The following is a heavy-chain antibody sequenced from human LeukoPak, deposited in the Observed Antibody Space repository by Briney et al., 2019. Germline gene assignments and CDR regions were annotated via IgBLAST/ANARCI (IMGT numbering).Heavy chain of an antibody. V-gene: IGHV1-46*01. Sequence: IINPSGGSTSYAQKFQGRVTMTRDTSTSTVYMELSSLKSEDTAVYYCARNRAASGYFYFDYWGQGTLVTVSS. D-gene: IGHD3-22*01. CDR2: INPSGGST. CDR3: ARNRAASGYFYFDY. J-gene: IGHJ4*02.